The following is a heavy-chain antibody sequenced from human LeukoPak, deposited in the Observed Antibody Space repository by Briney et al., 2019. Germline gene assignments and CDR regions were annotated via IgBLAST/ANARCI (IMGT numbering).Heavy chain of an antibody. V-gene: IGHV3-23*01. CDR3: AKVRLGGELPHYDSSGYQDY. CDR1: GFTFSSYA. D-gene: IGHD3-22*01. Sequence: GGSLRLSCAASGFTFSSYAMSWVRQAPGKGLEWVSAISGSGGSTYYADSVKGRFTISRDNSKNTLYLQMNSLRAEDTAVYYCAKVRLGGELPHYDSSGYQDYWGQGTLVTVSS. J-gene: IGHJ4*02. CDR2: ISGSGGST.